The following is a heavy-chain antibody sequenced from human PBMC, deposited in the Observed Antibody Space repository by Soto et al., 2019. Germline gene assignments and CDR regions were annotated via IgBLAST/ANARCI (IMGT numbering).Heavy chain of an antibody. Sequence: APGKGLEWVSVIYSGGSTYYADSVKGRFNISRDNSKTTLFLQLNSLRVEDTAVYYCARGEPHHYFDYWGQGTLVTVSS. V-gene: IGHV3-66*01. J-gene: IGHJ4*02. CDR3: ARGEPHHYFDY. D-gene: IGHD3-16*01. CDR2: IYSGGST.